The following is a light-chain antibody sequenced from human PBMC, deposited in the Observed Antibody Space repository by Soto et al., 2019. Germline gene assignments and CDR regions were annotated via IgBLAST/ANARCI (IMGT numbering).Light chain of an antibody. J-gene: IGLJ3*02. Sequence: QSALTQPASVSGLPGQSITISCTGTSSDVGGYKYVSWDQQHPVKAPKLVIYEVTNRPSGVSNRFSGSKSGNTASLTISGLQAEDEADYYCGSYTSTTTRVFGGGTKVTVL. CDR3: GSYTSTTTRV. V-gene: IGLV2-14*01. CDR2: EVT. CDR1: SSDVGGYKY.